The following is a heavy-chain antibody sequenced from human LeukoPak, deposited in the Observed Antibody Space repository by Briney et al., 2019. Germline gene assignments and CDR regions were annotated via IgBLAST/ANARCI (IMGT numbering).Heavy chain of an antibody. CDR3: ARITPHCSGGSCYPDY. J-gene: IGHJ4*02. CDR1: GGSISSYY. V-gene: IGHV4-59*01. CDR2: IYYSGST. Sequence: PSETLSLTCTVSGGSISSYYWSWIRQPPGKGLEWIGYIYYSGSTNYNPSLKSRVTISVDTSKDQFSLKLSSVTAADTAVYYCARITPHCSGGSCYPDYWGQGTLVTVSS. D-gene: IGHD2-15*01.